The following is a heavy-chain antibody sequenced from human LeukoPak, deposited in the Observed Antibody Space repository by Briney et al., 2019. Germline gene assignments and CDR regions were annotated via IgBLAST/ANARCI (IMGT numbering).Heavy chain of an antibody. D-gene: IGHD3-10*01. V-gene: IGHV4-34*01. CDR3: ARGLLYGVRGVIQGGRGNWFDP. Sequence: SETLSLSCAVYGGSFSGYYWSWIPQPPGTGLEWIAEIGHSGGTNYNPSLKSRVTISVDTSKNQFSLKLSSVTAADTAVYYCARGLLYGVRGVIQGGRGNWFDPWGQGTLVTVSS. J-gene: IGHJ5*02. CDR1: GGSFSGYY. CDR2: IGHSGGT.